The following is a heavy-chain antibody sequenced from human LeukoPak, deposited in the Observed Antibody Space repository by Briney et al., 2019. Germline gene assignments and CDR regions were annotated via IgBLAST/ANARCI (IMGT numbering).Heavy chain of an antibody. CDR2: ISSSSSYI. D-gene: IGHD6-13*01. V-gene: IGHV3-21*01. J-gene: IGHJ4*02. CDR1: GFTFSSFV. CDR3: ARDRGGSSWYYYFDY. Sequence: GGSLRLSRAASGFTFSSFVMNWVRQAPGKGLEWVSSISSSSSYIYYADSVKGRFTISRDNAKNSLYLQMNSLRAEDTAVYYCARDRGGSSWYYYFDYWGQGTLVTVSS.